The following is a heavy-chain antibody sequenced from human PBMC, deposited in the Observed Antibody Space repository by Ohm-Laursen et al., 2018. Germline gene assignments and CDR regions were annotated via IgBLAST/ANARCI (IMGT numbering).Heavy chain of an antibody. V-gene: IGHV3-72*01. CDR2: SRHKENNYST. J-gene: IGHJ4*02. CDR1: GFLLTSNA. D-gene: IGHD4-17*01. Sequence: SLRLSCAASGFLLTSNAMTWVRQAPGKGLEWVGRSRHKENNYSTVYAASVRGRFTISRDESKNEMYLQMKSLKTGDTAVYYCAKFNADYPWGQGTLVSVSS. CDR3: AKFNADYP.